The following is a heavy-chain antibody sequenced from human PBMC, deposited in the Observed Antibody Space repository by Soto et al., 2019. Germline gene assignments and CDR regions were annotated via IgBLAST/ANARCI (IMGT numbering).Heavy chain of an antibody. CDR1: GFTFSSYA. V-gene: IGHV3-23*01. CDR3: AKSIIRWLYSSGYQH. J-gene: IGHJ1*01. Sequence: EVQLLESGGGLVQPGGSLRLSCAASGFTFSSYAMSWVRQAPGKGLEWVSAISGSGGSTYYAASVKGRFTISRDNSKNTLYLQMNSLRAEDTAVYYCAKSIIRWLYSSGYQHWGQGTLVTVSS. D-gene: IGHD6-19*01. CDR2: ISGSGGST.